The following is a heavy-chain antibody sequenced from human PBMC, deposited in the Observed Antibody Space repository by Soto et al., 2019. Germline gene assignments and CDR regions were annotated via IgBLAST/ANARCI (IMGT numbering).Heavy chain of an antibody. Sequence: PSDPLSLAFAVSGSSIISSDWWSCVRQPPGKGLEWIGDIYHAGSTNDNPSLKSRVTMSVDKSKNQFSLKLTSVSVADTAVYHCARSHQACSGGLCYGAFDYWGQG. CDR1: GSSIISSDW. D-gene: IGHD2-15*01. CDR3: ARSHQACSGGLCYGAFDY. J-gene: IGHJ4*02. V-gene: IGHV4-4*02. CDR2: IYHAGST.